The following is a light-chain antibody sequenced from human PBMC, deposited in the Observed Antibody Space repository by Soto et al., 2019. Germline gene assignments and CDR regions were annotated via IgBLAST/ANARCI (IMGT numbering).Light chain of an antibody. V-gene: IGKV1-39*01. J-gene: IGKJ5*01. CDR2: GAS. CDR3: QQSYSTPIT. Sequence: DIQMTQSPSSLSASVGDRVTITCRASQSINSYLNWYQQKPGKAPKLLIYGASSLQSVVPSRFSGSGSGTDVNLTISSLQPEDFATYSCQQSYSTPITFGQGSRLVMK. CDR1: QSINSY.